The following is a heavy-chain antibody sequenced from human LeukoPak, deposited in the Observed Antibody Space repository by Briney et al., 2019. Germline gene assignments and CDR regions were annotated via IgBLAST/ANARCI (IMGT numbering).Heavy chain of an antibody. CDR3: ARDWVELLWFGELGHEYMDV. V-gene: IGHV3-21*01. D-gene: IGHD3-10*01. CDR2: ISSSSSYI. CDR1: GFSFSNYN. J-gene: IGHJ6*03. Sequence: GGSLRLSCAASGFSFSNYNMNWVRQAPGKGLEWVSSISSSSSYIYYADSVKGRFTISRDNAKNSLYLQMNSLRAEDTAVYYCARDWVELLWFGELGHEYMDVWGKGTTVTVSS.